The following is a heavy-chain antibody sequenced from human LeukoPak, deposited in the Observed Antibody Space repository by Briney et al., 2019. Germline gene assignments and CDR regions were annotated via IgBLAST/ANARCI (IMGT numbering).Heavy chain of an antibody. Sequence: GGSLRLSCATSGFTFSNHAMSWVRQAPGKGLEWVAVISYDGSNKYYADSVKGRFTISRDNSKNTLYLQMNSLRAEDTAVYYCARGYYGSGSYYPFDYWGQGTLVTVSS. CDR2: ISYDGSNK. CDR3: ARGYYGSGSYYPFDY. D-gene: IGHD3-10*01. V-gene: IGHV3-30*04. J-gene: IGHJ4*02. CDR1: GFTFSNHA.